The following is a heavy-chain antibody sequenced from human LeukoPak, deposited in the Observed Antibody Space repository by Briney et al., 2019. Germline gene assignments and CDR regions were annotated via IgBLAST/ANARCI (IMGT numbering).Heavy chain of an antibody. CDR1: GFTFSSYA. J-gene: IGHJ3*02. Sequence: TGASLRLSCAASGFTFSSYAMSWVRQAPGKGLEWVSAISGSGGSTYYADSVKGRFTISRDNSKNTLYLQMNSLRAEDTAVYYCAKDHVNTMIVAHAFDIWGHGAMVTVSS. CDR3: AKDHVNTMIVAHAFDI. CDR2: ISGSGGST. D-gene: IGHD3-22*01. V-gene: IGHV3-23*01.